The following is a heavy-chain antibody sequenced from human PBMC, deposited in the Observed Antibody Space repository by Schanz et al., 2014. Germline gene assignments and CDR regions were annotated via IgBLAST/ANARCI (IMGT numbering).Heavy chain of an antibody. V-gene: IGHV3-23*04. CDR1: GFRFDDYA. CDR2: MIGSGSSV. CDR3: AKDGRLPYYGTGSDFDY. J-gene: IGHJ4*02. D-gene: IGHD3-22*01. Sequence: EVQLVESGGGLVQPGRSLRLSCVASGFRFDDYAMHWVRQAPGKGLEWVSRMIGSGSSVFYADSVKGRFTISRDNLKNTVYLQMNSLRAGDTAVYYCAKDGRLPYYGTGSDFDYWGQGTLVAVSA.